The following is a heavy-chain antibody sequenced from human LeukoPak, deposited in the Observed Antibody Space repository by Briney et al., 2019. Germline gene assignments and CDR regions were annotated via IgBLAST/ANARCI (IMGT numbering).Heavy chain of an antibody. V-gene: IGHV1-18*01. J-gene: IGHJ6*03. CDR1: GYTFTSYG. D-gene: IGHD3-3*01. CDR2: ISAYNGNT. Sequence: GASVKVSCKASGYTFTSYGISWVRQAPGQGLEWMGWISAYNGNTNYAQKLQGRVTMTTDTSTSTAYMELRSLRSDDTAVYYCARDGREGIFGVVIGYYYYYYMDVWGKGTTVTVSS. CDR3: ARDGREGIFGVVIGYYYYYYMDV.